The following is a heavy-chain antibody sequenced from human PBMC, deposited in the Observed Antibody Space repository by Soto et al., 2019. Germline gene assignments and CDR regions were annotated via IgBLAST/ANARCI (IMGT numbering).Heavy chain of an antibody. CDR1: GYTLTELS. Sequence: ASVKVSCKVSGYTLTELSMHWVRQAPGKGLEWMGGFDPEDGETIYAQKFQGRVTMTEDTSTDTAYMELSSLRSEDTAVYYCATSTTVVVPAANHHTKYGMDVWGQGTTVTVSS. V-gene: IGHV1-24*01. CDR3: ATSTTVVVPAANHHTKYGMDV. CDR2: FDPEDGET. D-gene: IGHD2-2*01. J-gene: IGHJ6*02.